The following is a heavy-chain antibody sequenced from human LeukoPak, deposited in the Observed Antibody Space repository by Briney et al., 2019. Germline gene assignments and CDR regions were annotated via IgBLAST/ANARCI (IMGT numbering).Heavy chain of an antibody. D-gene: IGHD2-15*01. V-gene: IGHV4-34*01. CDR3: ARNVGRYCSGGSCLDY. J-gene: IGHJ4*02. CDR1: GGSFSGYY. CDR2: INHSGST. Sequence: PSETLSLTXAVYGGSFSGYYWSWIRQPPGKGLEWIGEINHSGSTNYNPSLKSRVTISVDTSKNQFSLKLSSVTAADTAVYYCARNVGRYCSGGSCLDYWGQGTLVTVSS.